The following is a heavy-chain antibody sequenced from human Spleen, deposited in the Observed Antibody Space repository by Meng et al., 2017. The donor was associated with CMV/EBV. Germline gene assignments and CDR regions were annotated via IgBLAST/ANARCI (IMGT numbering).Heavy chain of an antibody. CDR1: GFTFSSYG. V-gene: IGHV3-33*01. CDR3: VRDLKYSGYDPYYFDY. CDR2: IWYDGSNK. J-gene: IGHJ4*02. Sequence: GGSLRLSCAASGFTFSSYGMHWVRQAPGKGLEWVAVIWYDGSNKYYADSVKGRFTISRDNANNSLYLQMNSLRAEDTAVYYCVRDLKYSGYDPYYFDYWGQGTVVTVSS. D-gene: IGHD5-12*01.